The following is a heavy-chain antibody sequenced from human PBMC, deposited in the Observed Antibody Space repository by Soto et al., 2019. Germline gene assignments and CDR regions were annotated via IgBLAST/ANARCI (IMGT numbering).Heavy chain of an antibody. Sequence: SETLSLTCTISGGSISVYYWSWIRQTAGQGLEWIGYIYASGSPYYNPSLRSRVTISADTSKNQISLKLTSPTAADTAVYYCARGVGSSPPQYWGRGTLVTVS. CDR3: ARGVGSSPPQY. V-gene: IGHV4-59*01. J-gene: IGHJ4*02. CDR2: IYASGSP. CDR1: GGSISVYY. D-gene: IGHD1-26*01.